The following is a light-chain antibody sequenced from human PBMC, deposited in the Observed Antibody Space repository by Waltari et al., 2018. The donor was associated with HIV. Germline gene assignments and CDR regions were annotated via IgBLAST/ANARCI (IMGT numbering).Light chain of an antibody. J-gene: IGLJ3*02. CDR3: LLYVGTGIWV. Sequence: QTVVTQEPSFSVSPGGTVTLTCGLSSCSVSSRYYPSCYQTTPGLPPRILIYDTNTRSSGVPDRFSGSILGNKAALTITGAQSDDESDYYCLLYVGTGIWVFGGGTKLTVL. CDR1: SCSVSSRYY. V-gene: IGLV8-61*01. CDR2: DTN.